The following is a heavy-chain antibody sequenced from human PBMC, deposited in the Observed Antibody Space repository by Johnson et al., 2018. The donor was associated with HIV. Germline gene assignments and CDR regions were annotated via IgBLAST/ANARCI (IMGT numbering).Heavy chain of an antibody. V-gene: IGHV3-11*04. CDR1: GFTFSDYY. Sequence: QVQLVESGGGLVKPGGSLRLSCAASGFTFSDYYMSWIRQAPGKGLEWVSAIYSGGSTYYADSVKGRFTISRDNAKNSLYLQMNSLRAEDTAVYYCARVGASRFDAFHVWGQGTMVTVSS. J-gene: IGHJ3*01. CDR2: IYSGGST. CDR3: ARVGASRFDAFHV. D-gene: IGHD3-16*01.